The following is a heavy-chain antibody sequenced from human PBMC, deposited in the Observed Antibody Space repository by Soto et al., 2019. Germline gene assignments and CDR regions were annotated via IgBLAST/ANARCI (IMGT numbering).Heavy chain of an antibody. J-gene: IGHJ4*01. CDR3: ARDRDYYKADY. D-gene: IGHD3-22*01. CDR2: ISYDGSNQ. Sequence: PGGSLRLSCAASGFTFSSYVMHWVRQAPGKGLEWVAIISYDGSNQYYADSVKGRFTISRDNSKNTLYLQMNSLRAEDTAVYYCARDRDYYKADYWGQGTLVTVSS. V-gene: IGHV3-30*03. CDR1: GFTFSSYV.